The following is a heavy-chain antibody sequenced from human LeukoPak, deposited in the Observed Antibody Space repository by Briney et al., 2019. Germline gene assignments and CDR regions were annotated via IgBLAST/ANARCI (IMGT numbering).Heavy chain of an antibody. CDR3: ARQDIVVVPAAMHDYYYGMDV. D-gene: IGHD2-2*01. Sequence: GESLKISCKGSGYSFTSYWISWVRQMPGKGLEWRGRIDPSDSYTNYSPSFQGHVTISADKSISTDYLQWSSLKASDTAMYYCARQDIVVVPAAMHDYYYGMDVWGQGTTVTVSS. J-gene: IGHJ6*02. CDR1: GYSFTSYW. V-gene: IGHV5-10-1*01. CDR2: IDPSDSYT.